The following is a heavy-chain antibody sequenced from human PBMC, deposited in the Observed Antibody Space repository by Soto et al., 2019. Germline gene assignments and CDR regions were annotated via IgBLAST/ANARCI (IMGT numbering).Heavy chain of an antibody. D-gene: IGHD3-9*01. Sequence: SETLSLTCTVSGGSITGYYWSWIRQSPGKGLEWIGYIYYSGSTNYSPPLKSRVTISVDTSKKQFSLKLNSVTAADTAVYYCARSRYFDEEAFDIWGQGTAVTVSS. CDR1: GGSITGYY. V-gene: IGHV4-59*08. CDR2: IYYSGST. J-gene: IGHJ3*02. CDR3: ARSRYFDEEAFDI.